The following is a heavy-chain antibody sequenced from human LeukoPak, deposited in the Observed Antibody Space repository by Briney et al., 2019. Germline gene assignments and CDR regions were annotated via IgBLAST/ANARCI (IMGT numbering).Heavy chain of an antibody. Sequence: GALVKVSCKVSGYTLTELSMHWVRQAPGKGLQWMGGFDPEDGETIYAQKFQGRVTMTEDTSTDTAYMELSSQRSEDTAVYYCATGAGQQLVRRSGAVDYWGQGTLVTVSS. V-gene: IGHV1-24*01. CDR3: ATGAGQQLVRRSGAVDY. CDR2: FDPEDGET. D-gene: IGHD6-13*01. CDR1: GYTLTELS. J-gene: IGHJ4*02.